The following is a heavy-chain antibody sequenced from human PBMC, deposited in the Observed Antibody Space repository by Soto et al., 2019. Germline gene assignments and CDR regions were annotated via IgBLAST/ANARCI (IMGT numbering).Heavy chain of an antibody. CDR2: FDPEDGET. CDR3: ATAGPYSSGFPFDY. J-gene: IGHJ4*02. CDR1: GYTLTELS. D-gene: IGHD6-19*01. V-gene: IGHV1-24*01. Sequence: ASVKVSCKVSGYTLTELSMHWVRQAPRKGLEWMGGFDPEDGETIYAQKFQGRVTMTEDTSTDTAYMELSSLRSEDTAVYYCATAGPYSSGFPFDYWGQGTLVTGSS.